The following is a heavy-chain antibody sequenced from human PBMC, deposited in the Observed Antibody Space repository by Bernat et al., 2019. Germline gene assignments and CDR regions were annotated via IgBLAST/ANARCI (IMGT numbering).Heavy chain of an antibody. CDR3: TLDPNYCSSASCYGSIDAFDI. Sequence: EVHLVESGGGLVEPGQSLRLSCTTSGFIFRDYAMSWFRQAPGKGLEWVGCIRRRAYGGTTEYAASVKGRFIVSGDDSKSIAYLQMSSLKTEDTAIYYCTLDPNYCSSASCYGSIDAFDIWGQGTMVTVSS. V-gene: IGHV3-49*03. D-gene: IGHD2-2*01. CDR1: GFIFRDYA. CDR2: IRRRAYGGTT. J-gene: IGHJ3*02.